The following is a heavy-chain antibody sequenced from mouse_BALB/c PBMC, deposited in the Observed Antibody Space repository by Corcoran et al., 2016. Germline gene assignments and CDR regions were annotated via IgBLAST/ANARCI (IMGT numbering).Heavy chain of an antibody. V-gene: IGHV9-3-1*01. J-gene: IGHJ2*01. D-gene: IGHD1-1*01. Sequence: QIQLVQSGPELKKPGETVKISCKASGYTFTNYGMNWVKQAPGKGLKWMGWINTYTGEPTYADDFKGRFAFSLETSASTAYLQIKNLKNEDTATYFCARDYGSRDYWGQGTTLTVSS. CDR1: GYTFTNYG. CDR2: INTYTGEP. CDR3: ARDYGSRDY.